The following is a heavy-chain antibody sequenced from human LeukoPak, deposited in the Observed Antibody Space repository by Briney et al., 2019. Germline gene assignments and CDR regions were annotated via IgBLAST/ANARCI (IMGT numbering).Heavy chain of an antibody. Sequence: SETLSLTCTVSGGSMSSYYWNWIRQPPGKGLEWIGYIYYSGNTNYNPSLKSRVTISVDTSKNQFSLKLSSVTAADTAVYYCARDGSDAFDIWGQGTMVTVSS. D-gene: IGHD2-15*01. V-gene: IGHV4-59*12. CDR2: IYYSGNT. CDR1: GGSMSSYY. J-gene: IGHJ3*02. CDR3: ARDGSDAFDI.